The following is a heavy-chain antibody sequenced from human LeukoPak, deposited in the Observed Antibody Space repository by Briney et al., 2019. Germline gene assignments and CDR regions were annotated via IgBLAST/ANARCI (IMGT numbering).Heavy chain of an antibody. J-gene: IGHJ4*02. CDR3: ARDERRDGYNSD. Sequence: SVKVSCKASGYTFISYDINWVRQAPGQGLEWMGGIIPIFGTANYAQKFQGRVTITADESTSTAYMELSSLRSEDTAVYYCARDERRDGYNSDWGQGTLVTVSS. V-gene: IGHV1-69*13. D-gene: IGHD5-24*01. CDR1: GYTFISYD. CDR2: IIPIFGTA.